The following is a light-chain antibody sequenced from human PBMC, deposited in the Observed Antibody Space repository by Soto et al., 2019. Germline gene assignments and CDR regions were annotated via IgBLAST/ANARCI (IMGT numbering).Light chain of an antibody. J-gene: IGKJ5*01. CDR1: QSVSSY. V-gene: IGKV3-11*01. CDR2: DAS. Sequence: EIVLTQSPATLSLSPGERATLSCRASQSVSSYLAWYQQKPGQAPRLLIYDASNRATGIPARFSGSGSETDFTLTISSLEPEDCAVYYCQQRSNWPITFGQGTRLEIK. CDR3: QQRSNWPIT.